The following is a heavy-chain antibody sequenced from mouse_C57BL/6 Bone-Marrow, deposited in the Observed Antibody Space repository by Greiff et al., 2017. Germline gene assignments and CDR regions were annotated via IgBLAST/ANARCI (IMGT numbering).Heavy chain of an antibody. V-gene: IGHV1-81*01. D-gene: IGHD2-2*01. J-gene: IGHJ4*01. Sequence: SGAELARPGASVKLSCKASGYTFTSYGISWVKQRTGQGLEWIGEIYPRSGNTYYNEKFKGKATLTADKSSSTAYMELRSLTSEDSAVYFCARSYYGYDADYYAMDYWGQGTSVTVSS. CDR2: IYPRSGNT. CDR1: GYTFTSYG. CDR3: ARSYYGYDADYYAMDY.